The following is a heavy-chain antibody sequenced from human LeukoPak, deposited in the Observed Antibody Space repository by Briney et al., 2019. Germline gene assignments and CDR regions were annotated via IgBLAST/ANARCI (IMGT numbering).Heavy chain of an antibody. Sequence: GGSLRLSCAASGFTFSSYAMSWVRQAPGKGLEWVSAISGSGGSTYYADSVKGRFTISRDNSKNTLYLQMNSLRAEDTAVYYCAKDTTSGYDGRWAFDYWGQGTLVTVSS. CDR3: AKDTTSGYDGRWAFDY. D-gene: IGHD5-12*01. CDR2: ISGSGGST. CDR1: GFTFSSYA. J-gene: IGHJ4*02. V-gene: IGHV3-23*01.